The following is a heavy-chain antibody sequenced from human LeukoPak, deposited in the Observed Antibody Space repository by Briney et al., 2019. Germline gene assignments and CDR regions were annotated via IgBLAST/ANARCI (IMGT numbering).Heavy chain of an antibody. D-gene: IGHD2-2*01. CDR3: ARAESPSTYCSSTSCYYFDY. CDR1: GGTFSSYA. CDR2: IIPIFGTA. Sequence: SVKVSCKASGGTFSSYAISWVRQAPGQGLEWMGGIIPIFGTANYAQEFQGRVTITADESTSTAYMELSSLRSEDTAVYYCARAESPSTYCSSTSCYYFDYWGQGTLVTVSS. J-gene: IGHJ4*02. V-gene: IGHV1-69*13.